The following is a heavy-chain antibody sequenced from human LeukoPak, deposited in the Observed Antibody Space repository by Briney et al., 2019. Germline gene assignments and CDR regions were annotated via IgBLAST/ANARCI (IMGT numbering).Heavy chain of an antibody. Sequence: GESLRLSCVASGLTFNDTNLAWIRQAPGKGLEWISYIRRVPTDLYYADSVKGRFTITRDNAKNSLYLQMNSLGAEDTANYYCARRARDFGDSHAFDVWGQGTMVTVSS. CDR2: IRRVPTDL. D-gene: IGHD4-17*01. V-gene: IGHV3-11*01. CDR1: GLTFNDTN. CDR3: ARRARDFGDSHAFDV. J-gene: IGHJ3*01.